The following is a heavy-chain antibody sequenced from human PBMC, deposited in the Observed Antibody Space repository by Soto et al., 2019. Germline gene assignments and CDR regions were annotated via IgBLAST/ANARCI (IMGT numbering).Heavy chain of an antibody. CDR2: ISAYNGNT. J-gene: IGHJ6*02. V-gene: IGHV1-18*01. Sequence: ASVKVSCKASGYTFTSYGISWVRQAPGQGLEWMGWISAYNGNTNYAQKLQGRVTMTTDTSTSTAYMELRSLRSDDTAVYYCARHASVYDILTGYHYYYGMDVWGQGTTVTVSS. CDR1: GYTFTSYG. CDR3: ARHASVYDILTGYHYYYGMDV. D-gene: IGHD3-9*01.